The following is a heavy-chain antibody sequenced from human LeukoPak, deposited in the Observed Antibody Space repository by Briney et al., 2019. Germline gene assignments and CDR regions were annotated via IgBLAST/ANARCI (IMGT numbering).Heavy chain of an antibody. J-gene: IGHJ3*02. D-gene: IGHD2-15*01. Sequence: SETLSLTCTVSGGSISSSSCYWGWIRQPPGKGLEWIGSIYYSGSTYYNPSLKSRVTISVDTSKNQFSLKLSSVTAPDTAVYYCVRASVHSGGAFDIWGQGTVVTVSS. CDR3: VRASVHSGGAFDI. CDR1: GGSISSSSCY. V-gene: IGHV4-39*07. CDR2: IYYSGST.